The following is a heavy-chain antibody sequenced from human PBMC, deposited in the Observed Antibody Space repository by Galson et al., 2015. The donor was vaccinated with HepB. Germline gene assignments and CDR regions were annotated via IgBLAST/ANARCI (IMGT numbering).Heavy chain of an antibody. CDR1: GGSFSGYY. D-gene: IGHD6-19*01. CDR3: ARARAVAGTANWYFDL. Sequence: SETLSLTCAVYGGSFSGYYWSWIRQPPGKGLEWIGEINHSGSTNYNPSLKSRVTISVDTSKNQFSLKLSSVTATDTAVYYCARARAVAGTANWYFDLWGRGTLVTVSS. CDR2: INHSGST. J-gene: IGHJ2*01. V-gene: IGHV4-34*01.